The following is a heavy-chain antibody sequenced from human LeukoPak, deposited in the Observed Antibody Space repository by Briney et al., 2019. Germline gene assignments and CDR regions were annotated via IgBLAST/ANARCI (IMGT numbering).Heavy chain of an antibody. J-gene: IGHJ4*02. CDR2: INPNSGGT. Sequence: VASVKVSCKASGYTFTGYFMHWVRQAPGQGLEWMAWINPNSGGTNYAQRFQGRVTMTRDTSISTAYMELSRLRSDDTAVYYCARTNWGCGTSQTHAYYFDYWGQGTLVTVSS. D-gene: IGHD7-27*01. V-gene: IGHV1-2*02. CDR3: ARTNWGCGTSQTHAYYFDY. CDR1: GYTFTGYF.